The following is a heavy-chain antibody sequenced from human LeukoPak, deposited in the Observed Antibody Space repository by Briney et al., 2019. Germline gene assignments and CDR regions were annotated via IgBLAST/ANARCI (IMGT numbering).Heavy chain of an antibody. D-gene: IGHD6-13*01. CDR3: ARGVYIAAAQYGY. CDR2: IYYSGTT. V-gene: IGHV4-59*01. J-gene: IGHJ4*02. CDR1: GGSISSYY. Sequence: SETLSLTCTVSGGSISSYYWSWIRQPPGKGLEWIGYIYYSGTTNYNPSLKSRVTISVDTSKNHFSLKLSSVTAADTAVYYCARGVYIAAAQYGYWGQGTLVTVSS.